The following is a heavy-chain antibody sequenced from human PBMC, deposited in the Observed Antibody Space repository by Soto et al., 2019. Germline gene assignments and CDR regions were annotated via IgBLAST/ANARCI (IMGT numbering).Heavy chain of an antibody. D-gene: IGHD3-10*01. CDR3: TKKGGGPFPFDP. CDR1: GYTFTDYY. J-gene: IGHJ5*02. V-gene: IGHV1-2*02. Sequence: QVQLVQSGAEVRKPGASVKVSCKASGYTFTDYYIHWVRQAPGQGLEWMGWVSPRSGGTNYAQKFQGRVTITSDTSINTAYMELTSLRSDDTAVYYCTKKGGGPFPFDPWGQGTRVTVSS. CDR2: VSPRSGGT.